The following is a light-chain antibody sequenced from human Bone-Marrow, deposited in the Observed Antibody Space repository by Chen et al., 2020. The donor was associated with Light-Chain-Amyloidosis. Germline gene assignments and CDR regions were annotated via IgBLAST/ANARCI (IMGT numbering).Light chain of an antibody. V-gene: IGLV3-21*03. Sequence: SYVLTQPSSLSVPPGKAAPIAGGGNKIGSTSVHWYQRTPGKAPHLVVYANSDRPSGIPERLSGSNSRTTATLVIRRVDARAESAYYCLVLDRSSDRPVFGGGTKLTAL. CDR2: ANS. CDR1: KIGSTS. CDR3: LVLDRSSDRPV. J-gene: IGLJ3*02.